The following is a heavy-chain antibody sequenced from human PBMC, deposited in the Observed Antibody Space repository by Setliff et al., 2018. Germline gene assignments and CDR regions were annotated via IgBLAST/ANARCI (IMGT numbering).Heavy chain of an antibody. CDR1: GGSISSGGYY. V-gene: IGHV4-31*03. CDR3: ARAISGWYSAHYYYMDV. J-gene: IGHJ6*03. Sequence: SETLSLTCTVSGGSISSGGYYWSWIRQHPGKGLEWIGYIYYSGSTYYNPSLKSRVTISVDTSKNQFSLKLSSVTAADTAVYCCARAISGWYSAHYYYMDVWGKGTTVTVSS. D-gene: IGHD6-19*01. CDR2: IYYSGST.